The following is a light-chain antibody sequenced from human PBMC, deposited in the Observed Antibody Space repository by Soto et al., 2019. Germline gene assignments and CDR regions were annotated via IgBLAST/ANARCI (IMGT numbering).Light chain of an antibody. CDR1: QSVSSY. Sequence: EIVLTQSPATLSLSPGERATLSCRASQSVSSYLAWYQQKPGQAPRLLIYDASNRATGIPARFSGSGSGTDFPLTISRLEPEDFAVYYCQQRSSYPLTFGGGTKVEVK. CDR2: DAS. CDR3: QQRSSYPLT. V-gene: IGKV3-11*01. J-gene: IGKJ4*01.